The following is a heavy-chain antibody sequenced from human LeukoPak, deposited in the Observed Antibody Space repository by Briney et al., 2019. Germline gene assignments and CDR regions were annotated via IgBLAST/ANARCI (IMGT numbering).Heavy chain of an antibody. Sequence: GGSLRLSSTASGFPFQSYWMNWVRQAPGKGLELVANINADGSDKYFMDSVKGRFSISRDNANNRLYLQMTSLRAEDTAVYYCMPGRGYWGQGTLVAVSS. CDR3: MPGRGY. D-gene: IGHD2-8*02. V-gene: IGHV3-7*01. CDR1: GFPFQSYW. CDR2: INADGSDK. J-gene: IGHJ4*02.